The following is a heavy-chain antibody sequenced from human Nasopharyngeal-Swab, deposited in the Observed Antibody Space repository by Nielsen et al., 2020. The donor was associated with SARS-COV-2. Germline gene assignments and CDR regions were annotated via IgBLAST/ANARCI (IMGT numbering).Heavy chain of an antibody. Sequence: GGSLRLSCAASGFTFDDYAMHWVRQAPGTGLEWVSGISWNSGSIGYADSVKGRFTISRDNAKNSLYLQMNSLRAEDTALYYCAKAYYDFWSGYRIYGMDVWGQGTTVTVSS. J-gene: IGHJ6*02. CDR2: ISWNSGSI. CDR1: GFTFDDYA. V-gene: IGHV3-9*01. CDR3: AKAYYDFWSGYRIYGMDV. D-gene: IGHD3-3*01.